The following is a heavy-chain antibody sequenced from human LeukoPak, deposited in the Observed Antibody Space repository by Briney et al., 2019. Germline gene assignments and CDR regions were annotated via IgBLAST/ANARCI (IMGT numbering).Heavy chain of an antibody. CDR1: GGSISSHY. CDR3: ARILVRGATTPFDY. D-gene: IGHD5-24*01. CDR2: IDWDDDK. Sequence: TLSLTCTVSGGSISSHYWSWIRQPPGKALEWLARIDWDDDKYYSTSLKTRLTISKDTSKNQVVLTMTNMDPVDTATYYCARILVRGATTPFDYWGQGTLVTVSS. J-gene: IGHJ4*02. V-gene: IGHV2-70*11.